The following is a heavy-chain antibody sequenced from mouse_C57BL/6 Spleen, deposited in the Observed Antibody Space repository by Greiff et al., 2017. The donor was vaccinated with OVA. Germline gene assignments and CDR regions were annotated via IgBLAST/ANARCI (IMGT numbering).Heavy chain of an antibody. J-gene: IGHJ2*01. V-gene: IGHV2-9-1*01. CDR2: IWTGGGT. Sequence: VQLQQSGPGLVAPSQSLSITCTVSGFPLTSHAISWVRQPPGKGPEWLGVIWTGGGTNYNSALKSGLSISKDNSKSQIFLKMDSPQTDDTARYYCARNPELDYWGQGTTLTVSS. CDR3: ARNPELDY. CDR1: GFPLTSHA.